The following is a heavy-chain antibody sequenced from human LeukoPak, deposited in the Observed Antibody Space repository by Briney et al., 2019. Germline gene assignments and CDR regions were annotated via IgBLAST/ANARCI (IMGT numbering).Heavy chain of an antibody. D-gene: IGHD2-21*02. CDR3: ARLVDRLMFDY. CDR2: IYTSGIT. J-gene: IGHJ4*02. Sequence: SETLSLTCTVSGGSINSGDYYWSWIRQPPGKPLEWIGRIYTSGITIYKSSLESRVTTSIDTSKNRFSLKLNSVTASDTAVYYCARLVDRLMFDYWGQGTQVTVSS. CDR1: GGSINSGDYY. V-gene: IGHV4-61*02.